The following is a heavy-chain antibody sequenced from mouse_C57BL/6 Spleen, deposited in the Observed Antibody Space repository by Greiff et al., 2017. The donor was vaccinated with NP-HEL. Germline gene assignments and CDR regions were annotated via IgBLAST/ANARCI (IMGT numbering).Heavy chain of an antibody. J-gene: IGHJ3*01. V-gene: IGHV5-4*03. Sequence: EVKLVESGGGLVKPGGSLKLSCAASGFTFSSYAMSWVRQTPEKRLEWVATISDGGSYTYYPDNVKGRFTISRDNAKNNLYLQMSHLKSEDTAMYYCARAVTGAWFAYWGQGTLVTVSA. CDR3: ARAVTGAWFAY. CDR2: ISDGGSYT. CDR1: GFTFSSYA. D-gene: IGHD4-1*01.